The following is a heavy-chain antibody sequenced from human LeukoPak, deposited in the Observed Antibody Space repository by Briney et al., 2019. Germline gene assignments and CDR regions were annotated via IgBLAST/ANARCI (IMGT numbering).Heavy chain of an antibody. CDR1: GGSFSGYY. Sequence: KPSATLSLTCAALGGSFSGYYWSWIRQPPGKGLGWIGVINNSGSTTYNPPFKSRVTMHLDTSKTNSSLKLGCLTSAAPPVFYCPRDSPVAYWGQGTLVTVSS. CDR3: PRDSPVAY. J-gene: IGHJ4*02. D-gene: IGHD2-21*01. CDR2: INNSGST. V-gene: IGHV4-34*01.